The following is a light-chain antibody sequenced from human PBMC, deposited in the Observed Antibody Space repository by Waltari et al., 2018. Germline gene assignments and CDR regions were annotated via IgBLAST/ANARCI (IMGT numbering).Light chain of an antibody. CDR2: EGS. V-gene: IGLV2-23*01. Sequence: QSALTQPASVSGSPGQSITISCTGTSSDVGSYNLVSWYQPHPGKAPKLMIYEGSKRPSGVSNRFSGSKSGNTASLTISGLQAEDEADYYCCSYAGSPWVFGGGTKLTVL. CDR3: CSYAGSPWV. J-gene: IGLJ3*02. CDR1: SSDVGSYNL.